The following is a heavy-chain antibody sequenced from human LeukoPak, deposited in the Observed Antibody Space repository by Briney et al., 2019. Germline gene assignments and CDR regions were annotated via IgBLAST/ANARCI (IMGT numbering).Heavy chain of an antibody. CDR2: IYYSGST. CDR1: GGSISSSSYY. CDR3: ARDHIAARRVDY. Sequence: SETLSLTCTVSGGSISSSSYYWGWIRQPPGKGLEWIGSIYYSGSTYYNPSLKSRVTISVDTSKNQFSLKLSSVTAADTAVYYCARDHIAARRVDYWGQGTLVTVSS. J-gene: IGHJ4*02. V-gene: IGHV4-39*07. D-gene: IGHD6-6*01.